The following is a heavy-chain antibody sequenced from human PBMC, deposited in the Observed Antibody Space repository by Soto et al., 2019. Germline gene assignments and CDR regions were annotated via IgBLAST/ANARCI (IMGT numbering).Heavy chain of an antibody. V-gene: IGHV5-51*07. D-gene: IGHD3-16*01. Sequence: GEFLKISCPGTGNRFSSSLIGWVHQKRGKGLEWLGNVSPRGSDVSYSPALEGQLTISADNXINTAYLQLLNLKASDTDIYSCTKGATSAFDAWGQGTRVTVSS. CDR1: GNRFSSSL. J-gene: IGHJ4*02. CDR3: TKGATSAFDA. CDR2: VSPRGSDV.